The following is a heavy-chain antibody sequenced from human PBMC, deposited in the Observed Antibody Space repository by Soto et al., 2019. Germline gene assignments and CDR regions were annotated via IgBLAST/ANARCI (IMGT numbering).Heavy chain of an antibody. CDR1: VGSISGYY. V-gene: IGHV4-59*01. J-gene: IGHJ6*02. CDR3: ERVWGSLNQYYGLDV. D-gene: IGHD3-16*01. Sequence: SETLSLTCTVSVGSISGYYWSWIRQPPGKGLEWIGYIFYSGSTNYNPSLKSRVTISVDTSKNQFSLKLSSVTAADTAVYYCERVWGSLNQYYGLDVWGQGTKVTVYS. CDR2: IFYSGST.